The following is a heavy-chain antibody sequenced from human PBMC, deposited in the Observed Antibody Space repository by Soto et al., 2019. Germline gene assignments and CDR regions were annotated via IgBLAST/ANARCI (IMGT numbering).Heavy chain of an antibody. CDR2: ISYDGNDE. CDR3: ARDLLGGGYSGYTHFDY. CDR1: GFTFRSHA. D-gene: IGHD5-12*01. J-gene: IGHJ4*02. V-gene: IGHV3-30-3*01. Sequence: GGSLRLSCAASGFTFRSHALHWVRQAPGKGLEWVAVISYDGNDEYFADSVKGRFTISRDNSKNTVYLQMNSLRAEDTAVYHCARDLLGGGYSGYTHFDYWGQGTQVTVSS.